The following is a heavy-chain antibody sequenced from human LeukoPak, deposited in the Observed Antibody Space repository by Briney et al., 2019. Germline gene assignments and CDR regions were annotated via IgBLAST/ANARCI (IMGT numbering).Heavy chain of an antibody. D-gene: IGHD6-19*01. CDR1: GYTFTSYG. CDR3: ARDGPWVPRIAVAVAFDI. V-gene: IGHV1-18*01. J-gene: IGHJ3*02. CDR2: ISAYNGNT. Sequence: GASVKVSCKASGYTFTSYGISWVRQAPGQGLEWMGWISAYNGNTNYAQKLQGRVTMTTDTSTSTAYMELRSLRSDDTAVYYCARDGPWVPRIAVAVAFDIWGQGTMVTVSS.